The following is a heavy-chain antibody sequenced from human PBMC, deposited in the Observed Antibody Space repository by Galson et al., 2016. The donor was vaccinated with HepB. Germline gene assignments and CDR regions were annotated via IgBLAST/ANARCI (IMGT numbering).Heavy chain of an antibody. V-gene: IGHV1-69*13. Sequence: SVKVSCKAYGVTLSRHAISWVRQAPGQGLEWMGGIIPLFRKSNYAQQLQGRVTITADESTGTVYMELSSLRSDDTAVYYCAGEKDYYDSGSYLGGGMDVWGQGTTVIVSS. CDR2: IIPLFRKS. J-gene: IGHJ6*02. CDR1: GVTLSRHA. CDR3: AGEKDYYDSGSYLGGGMDV. D-gene: IGHD3-10*01.